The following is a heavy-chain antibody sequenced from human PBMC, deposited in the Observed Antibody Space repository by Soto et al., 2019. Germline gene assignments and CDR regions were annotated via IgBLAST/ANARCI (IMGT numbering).Heavy chain of an antibody. V-gene: IGHV3-23*01. CDR3: AKVTKRAAAGRYEYYKYGMDV. CDR1: GFAFSTYA. Sequence: PSETLRLSCAASGFAFSTYAMTWARQAPGKGLEWVSVISGSGGSSYYAASVKGRFTISRDNSKNTVYLQMNGLRAEDTALYFCAKVTKRAAAGRYEYYKYGMDVWGQGTTVTVSS. D-gene: IGHD6-13*01. CDR2: ISGSGGSS. J-gene: IGHJ6*02.